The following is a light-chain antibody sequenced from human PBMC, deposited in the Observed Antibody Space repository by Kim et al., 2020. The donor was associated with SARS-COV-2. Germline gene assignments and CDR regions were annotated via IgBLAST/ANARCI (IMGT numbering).Light chain of an antibody. J-gene: IGLJ2*01. CDR3: AAWDDRLNALV. Sequence: GQTVTISCSGSTSSVGSNTVSCDCLFPGTAPKVLIYDDDYRPSGVPDRFSGSRSGTLASLVISGLQSDDEGVYYCAAWDDRLNALVFGGGTQLTVL. CDR1: TSSVGSNT. V-gene: IGLV1-44*01. CDR2: DDD.